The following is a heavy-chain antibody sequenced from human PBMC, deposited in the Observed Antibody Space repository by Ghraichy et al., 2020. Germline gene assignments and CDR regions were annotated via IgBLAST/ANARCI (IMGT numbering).Heavy chain of an antibody. J-gene: IGHJ4*02. CDR1: GGSISSYY. Sequence: SETLSLTCTVSGGSISSYYWSWIRQPPGKGLEWIGYIYYSGSTNYNPSLKSRVTISVDTSKNQFSLKLSSVTAADTAVYYCARGQSSSWFYFDYWGQGTLVTVSS. V-gene: IGHV4-59*01. CDR2: IYYSGST. D-gene: IGHD6-13*01. CDR3: ARGQSSSWFYFDY.